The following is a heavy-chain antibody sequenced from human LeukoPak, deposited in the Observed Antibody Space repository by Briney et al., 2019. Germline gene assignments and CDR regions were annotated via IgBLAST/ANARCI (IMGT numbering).Heavy chain of an antibody. J-gene: IGHJ6*04. Sequence: SVKVSCKASGGTFSSYAISWVRQAPGQGLEWMGGIIPIFGTANYAQKFQGRVTITADESTSTAYMELSSLRSEDTAVHYCARTKQLDPPDSRNYYYYGMDVWGKGTTVTVSS. CDR3: ARTKQLDPPDSRNYYYYGMDV. CDR2: IIPIFGTA. D-gene: IGHD1-1*01. CDR1: GGTFSSYA. V-gene: IGHV1-69*13.